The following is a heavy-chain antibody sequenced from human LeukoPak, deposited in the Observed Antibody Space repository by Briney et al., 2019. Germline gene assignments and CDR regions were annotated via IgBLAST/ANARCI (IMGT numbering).Heavy chain of an antibody. CDR3: ARSRAYCGGDCYSGGMDV. Sequence: ASVMVSCKASGYTFTSYAMHWVRQAPGQRLEWMGWINAGNGNTKYSQKFQGRVTVTRDTSASTAYMELSSLRSEDTAVYYCARSRAYCGGDCYSGGMDVWGQGTTVTVSS. D-gene: IGHD2-21*02. J-gene: IGHJ6*02. V-gene: IGHV1-3*01. CDR2: INAGNGNT. CDR1: GYTFTSYA.